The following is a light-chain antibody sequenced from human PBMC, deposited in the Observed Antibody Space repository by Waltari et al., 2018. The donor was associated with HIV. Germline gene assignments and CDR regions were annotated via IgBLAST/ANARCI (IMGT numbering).Light chain of an antibody. Sequence: DVPMSKSLSALSASVGDRAAITCRASQNIHTWFAWYQQKPGKAPKLLIYRASTLESGVPSRFSGSGSGTEFTLTINNLQPDDFATFFCQQYHTFPLTFGGGTKVE. V-gene: IGKV1-5*03. CDR1: QNIHTW. CDR2: RAS. J-gene: IGKJ4*01. CDR3: QQYHTFPLT.